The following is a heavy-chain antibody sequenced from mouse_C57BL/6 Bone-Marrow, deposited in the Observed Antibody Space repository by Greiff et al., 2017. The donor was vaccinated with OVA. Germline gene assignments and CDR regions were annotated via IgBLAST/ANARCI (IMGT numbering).Heavy chain of an antibody. V-gene: IGHV1-69*01. Sequence: QLQQPGAELVMPGASVKLSCKASGYTFTSYWMHWVKQRPGQGLEWIGEIDPSDSYTNYNQKFKGKSTLPVDKSPSTAYMQLSSLTSEDSAVYYGAREDYGSIYYAMDYWGQGTSVTVSS. CDR3: AREDYGSIYYAMDY. CDR2: IDPSDSYT. CDR1: GYTFTSYW. D-gene: IGHD1-1*01. J-gene: IGHJ4*01.